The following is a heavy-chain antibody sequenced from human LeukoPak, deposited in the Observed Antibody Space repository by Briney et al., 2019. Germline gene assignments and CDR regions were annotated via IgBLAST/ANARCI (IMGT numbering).Heavy chain of an antibody. CDR2: INAGNGNT. Sequence: AXXKVSCKASGYTFTSYAVHWVRQAPGQRLEWMGWINAGNGNTKYLQKFQGRVTITRDTSASTAYMELSSLRSEDTAVYYCTLTDYGDYWGQGTLVTVSS. V-gene: IGHV1-3*01. J-gene: IGHJ4*02. CDR3: TLTDYGDY. CDR1: GYTFTSYA.